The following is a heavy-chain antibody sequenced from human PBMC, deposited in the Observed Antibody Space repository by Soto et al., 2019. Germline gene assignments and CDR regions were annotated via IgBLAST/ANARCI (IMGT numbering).Heavy chain of an antibody. J-gene: IGHJ4*02. Sequence: QVQLEESGGGLVKPGGSLRLSCAASGFTFSDYYMSWIRQAQGKGLEWVSYITSSGSSIYYADSVKGRFTISRDNAKNSLNMKMKSQGAEDTSGYYCASDNGQLVPADGYWGQGTLVTVSS. CDR3: ASDNGQLVPADGY. CDR1: GFTFSDYY. V-gene: IGHV3-11*01. CDR2: ITSSGSSI. D-gene: IGHD6-6*01.